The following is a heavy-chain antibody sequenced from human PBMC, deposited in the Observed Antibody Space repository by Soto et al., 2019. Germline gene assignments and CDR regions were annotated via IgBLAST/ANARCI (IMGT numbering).Heavy chain of an antibody. J-gene: IGHJ4*02. D-gene: IGHD2-2*02. CDR2: ISSSSSYI. CDR3: ARDMTVVVPAAIYY. CDR1: GFTFSSYS. V-gene: IGHV3-21*01. Sequence: EVQLVESGGGLVKPGGSLRLSCAASGFTFSSYSMIWVRQAPGKGLEWVSSISSSSSYIYYADSVKGRFTISRDNAKNSLYLQMNSLRAEDTAVYYCARDMTVVVPAAIYYWGQGTLVTVSS.